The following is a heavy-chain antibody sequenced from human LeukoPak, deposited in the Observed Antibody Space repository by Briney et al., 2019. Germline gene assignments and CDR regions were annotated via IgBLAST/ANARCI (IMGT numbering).Heavy chain of an antibody. CDR2: INPNSGGT. Sequence: ASVKVSCMASGYTFTGYCMHWVRQAPGQGLEWMGRINPNSGGTNYAQKFQGRVTMTRDTSISTAYMELSRLRSDDTAVYYCARGLGENYGMDVWGQGTTVTVSS. V-gene: IGHV1-2*06. CDR3: ARGLGENYGMDV. CDR1: GYTFTGYC. D-gene: IGHD3-3*01. J-gene: IGHJ6*02.